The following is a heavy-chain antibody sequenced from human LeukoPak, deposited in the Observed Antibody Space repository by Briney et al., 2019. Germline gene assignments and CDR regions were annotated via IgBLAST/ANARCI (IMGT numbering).Heavy chain of an antibody. J-gene: IGHJ3*02. D-gene: IGHD1-1*01. CDR2: ISSSSSYI. CDR3: ANSGWVIHTTDAFDI. CDR1: GFTFSSYS. Sequence: GGSLRLSCAASGFTFSSYSMDWVRQAPGKGLEWVSSISSSSSYIYYADSVKGRFTISRDNAKNSLYLQMNSLRAEDTAVYYCANSGWVIHTTDAFDIWGQGTMVTVSS. V-gene: IGHV3-21*01.